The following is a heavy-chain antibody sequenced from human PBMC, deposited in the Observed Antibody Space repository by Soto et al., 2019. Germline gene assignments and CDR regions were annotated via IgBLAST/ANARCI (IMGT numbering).Heavy chain of an antibody. CDR1: GFTFSNYG. J-gene: IGHJ6*02. D-gene: IGHD2-15*01. Sequence: GGSLRLSCAASGFTFSNYGMHWVRQAPDKGLEWVALIWYDGSNKYYADSVKGRFTISRDNSKNTLYLQMNSLRAEDTAVYYCASEYCSGGTCYYYGMDVWGQGTTVTV. CDR2: IWYDGSNK. CDR3: ASEYCSGGTCYYYGMDV. V-gene: IGHV3-33*01.